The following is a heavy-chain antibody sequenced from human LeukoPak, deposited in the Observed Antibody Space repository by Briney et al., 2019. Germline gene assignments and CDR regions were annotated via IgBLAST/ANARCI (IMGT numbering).Heavy chain of an antibody. CDR2: INPNSGST. V-gene: IGHV1-46*01. CDR3: ASISLGGGWYYFDY. Sequence: ASVKVSCKASGYTFTSYYMHWVRQATGQGLEWMGIINPNSGSTGYAQKFQGRVTMTRDTSTSTVYVELSSLRSEDTAVYYCASISLGGGWYYFDYWGQGTLVTVSS. D-gene: IGHD6-19*01. J-gene: IGHJ4*02. CDR1: GYTFTSYY.